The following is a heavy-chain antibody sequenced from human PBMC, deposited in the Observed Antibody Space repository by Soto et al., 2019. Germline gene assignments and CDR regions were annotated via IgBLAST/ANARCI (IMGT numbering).Heavy chain of an antibody. CDR2: IYYSGST. CDR1: DGSISSYY. CDR3: ARLTTTRRNFDY. Sequence: SETLSLTCTVSDGSISSYYWSWIRQPPGKGLEWIGYIYYSGSTNYNPSLKSRVTISYDTSKNQFALKLSAVNAADTAVYYCARLTTTRRNFDYWGQGTLVTVSS. J-gene: IGHJ4*02. D-gene: IGHD3-22*01. V-gene: IGHV4-59*12.